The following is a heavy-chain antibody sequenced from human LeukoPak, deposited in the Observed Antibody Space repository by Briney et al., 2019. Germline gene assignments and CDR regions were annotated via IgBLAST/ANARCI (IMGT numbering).Heavy chain of an antibody. CDR1: GFTFSSYS. CDR3: ARDRSSSWFVY. D-gene: IGHD6-13*01. Sequence: SGGSLRLSCAASGFTFSSYSMNWVRQAPGKGLEWVSSISSSSSYIYYADSVKGRFTISRDNSKNTLYLQMNSLRAEDTAVYYCARDRSSSWFVYWGQGTLVTVSS. J-gene: IGHJ5*01. V-gene: IGHV3-21*01. CDR2: ISSSSSYI.